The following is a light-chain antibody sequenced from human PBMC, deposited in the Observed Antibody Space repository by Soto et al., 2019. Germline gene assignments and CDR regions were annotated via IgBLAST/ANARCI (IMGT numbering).Light chain of an antibody. CDR2: WAS. V-gene: IGKV4-1*01. Sequence: LGERATINCKSSQSVLYSSNNKNYLAWYQQKAGQPPKLLIYWASTRESGVPDRFSGSGSGTDFTLTISSLQAEDVAVYYCQQYYSTPLTFGGGTKVDIK. J-gene: IGKJ4*01. CDR1: QSVLYSSNNKNY. CDR3: QQYYSTPLT.